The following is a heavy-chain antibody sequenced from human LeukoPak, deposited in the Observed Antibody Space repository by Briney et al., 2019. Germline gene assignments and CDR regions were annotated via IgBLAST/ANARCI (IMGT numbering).Heavy chain of an antibody. J-gene: IGHJ6*02. CDR1: GFTFSNYA. Sequence: GGSLRLSCAASGFTFSNYAMYWVRQAPGKGLEWVSAISGSDANTYYADSVKGRFTVSRDNSKNTVYLQMKSLRAEDTALYYCAKDSSSTTRYYGMDVWGQGTTVTVSS. V-gene: IGHV3-23*01. CDR2: ISGSDANT. D-gene: IGHD6-6*01. CDR3: AKDSSSTTRYYGMDV.